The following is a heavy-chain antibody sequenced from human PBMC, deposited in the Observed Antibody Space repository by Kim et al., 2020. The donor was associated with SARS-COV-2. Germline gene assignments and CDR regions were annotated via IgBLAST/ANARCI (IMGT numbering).Heavy chain of an antibody. CDR2: ISSSSSYI. Sequence: GGSLRLSCAASGFTFSSYSMNWVRQAPGKGLEWVSSISSSSSYIYYADSVKGRFTISRDNAKNSLYLQMNSLRAEDTAVYYCARDGFLGIVGATGMDYWGQGTLVTVSS. J-gene: IGHJ4*02. V-gene: IGHV3-21*01. D-gene: IGHD1-26*01. CDR1: GFTFSSYS. CDR3: ARDGFLGIVGATGMDY.